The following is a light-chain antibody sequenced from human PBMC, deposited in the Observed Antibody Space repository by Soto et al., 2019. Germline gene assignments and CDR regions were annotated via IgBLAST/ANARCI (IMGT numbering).Light chain of an antibody. CDR1: QSINSW. V-gene: IGKV1-5*03. Sequence: DIQMTQSPSTLSASVGDRVTITCRAGQSINSWLAWYQQKPGKAPKLLIYKASSLESGVPSRFSGSGSGTEFTLTISSLQPDDFATYYCQQYNSYSVTFGQGTKVDIK. J-gene: IGKJ1*01. CDR2: KAS. CDR3: QQYNSYSVT.